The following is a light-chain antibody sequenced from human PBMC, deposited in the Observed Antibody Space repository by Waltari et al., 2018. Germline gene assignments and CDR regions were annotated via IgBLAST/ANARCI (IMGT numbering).Light chain of an antibody. CDR1: QNIDTW. CDR3: QQSYSIPCA. CDR2: TTL. V-gene: IGKV1-12*02. J-gene: IGKJ2*01. Sequence: DIQMTQSPSSVSASVGDRVTITCRASQNIDTWLTWYQQIPGRAPKPLIFTTLRLQSGVPSRFSGSESGTDFTLTISNLQPDDYATYYCQQSYSIPCAFGQGTKLEIK.